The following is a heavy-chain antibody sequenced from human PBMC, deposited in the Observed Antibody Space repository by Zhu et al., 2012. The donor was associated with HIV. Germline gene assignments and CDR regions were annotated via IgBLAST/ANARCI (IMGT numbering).Heavy chain of an antibody. D-gene: IGHD6-19*01. J-gene: IGHJ3*02. Sequence: QVQLQESGPGLVKPSGTLSLTCTVSGDSISRGDYYWAWIRQSPGKGLEWIASVFQTGSTHYNPSLESRVTISVDTSRNQFSLELRSVTAADTAVYYCARQKGQWLWSFDMWGQGTMVTVSS. V-gene: IGHV4-39*01. CDR1: GDSISRGDYY. CDR2: VFQTGST. CDR3: ARQKGQWLWSFDM.